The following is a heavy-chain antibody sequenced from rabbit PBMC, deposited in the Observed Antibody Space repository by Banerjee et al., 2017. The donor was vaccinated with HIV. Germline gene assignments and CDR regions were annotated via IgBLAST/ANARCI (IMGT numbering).Heavy chain of an antibody. Sequence: QQQLEESGGGLVQPEGSLTLTCKVSGFSFSSSYWICWVRQAPGKGLELIGCIYTGDSATTGYASWVNGRFTTSKTSSTTVTLQMTSLTAADTAIYSCARTDDSSGGTRLDLWGPGTLVTVS. CDR1: GFSFSSSYW. CDR3: ARTDDSSGGTRLDL. D-gene: IGHD4-1*01. J-gene: IGHJ3*01. V-gene: IGHV1S45*01. CDR2: IYTGDSATT.